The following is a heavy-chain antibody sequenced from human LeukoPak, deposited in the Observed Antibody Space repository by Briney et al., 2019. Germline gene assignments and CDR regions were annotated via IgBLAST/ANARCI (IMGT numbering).Heavy chain of an antibody. CDR3: AKALPGYSSGWYTAYAFDI. V-gene: IGHV3-48*01. D-gene: IGHD6-19*01. Sequence: GGSLRLSCAASGFTFSSYSMNWVRQAPGKGLEWVSYISSSSSAIYYADSVKGRFTISRDNAKNSLYLQMNSLRAEDTAVYYCAKALPGYSSGWYTAYAFDIWGQGTMVTVSS. CDR1: GFTFSSYS. J-gene: IGHJ3*02. CDR2: ISSSSSAI.